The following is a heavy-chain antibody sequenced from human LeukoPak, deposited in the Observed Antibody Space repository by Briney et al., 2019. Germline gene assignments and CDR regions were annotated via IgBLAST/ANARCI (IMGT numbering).Heavy chain of an antibody. CDR3: ARDREGFDP. J-gene: IGHJ5*02. CDR1: GGTFSSYA. CDR2: INPNSGGT. Sequence: ASVKVSCKASGGTFSSYAISWVRQAPGQGLEWMGWINPNSGGTNYAQKFQGRVTMTRDTSISTAYMELSRLRSDDTAVYYCARDREGFDPWGQGTLVTVSS. V-gene: IGHV1-2*02.